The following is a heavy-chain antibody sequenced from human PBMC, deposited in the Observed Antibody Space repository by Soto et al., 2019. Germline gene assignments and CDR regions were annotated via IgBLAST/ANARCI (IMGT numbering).Heavy chain of an antibody. Sequence: GGSLRLSCAASGFTFSNYGIHWVRQAPGKGLEWVAVISYDGSNKYYADSVKGRFTISRDNSKNTLYLQMNSLRAEDTSVYYCAKDRLGYSTGXSLPGALGYDYYYGMDVWGQGTTVTVSS. D-gene: IGHD6-19*01. CDR1: GFTFSNYG. J-gene: IGHJ6*02. CDR3: AKDRLGYSTGXSLPGALGYDYYYGMDV. V-gene: IGHV3-30*18. CDR2: ISYDGSNK.